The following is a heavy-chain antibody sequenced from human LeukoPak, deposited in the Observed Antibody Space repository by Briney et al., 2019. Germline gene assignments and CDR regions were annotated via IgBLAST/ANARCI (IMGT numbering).Heavy chain of an antibody. CDR2: IYTSGTT. Sequence: KPSETLSLTCTVSGGSISSGNYYWSWIRQPAGKGLEWIGRIYTSGTTDYNPSLKSRATISVDTSKNQFSLKLNSVTAADTAVYYCARGRRNSISLIRGARAYSWFDPWGQGTLVTVSS. D-gene: IGHD3-10*01. V-gene: IGHV4-61*02. J-gene: IGHJ5*02. CDR1: GGSISSGNYY. CDR3: ARGRRNSISLIRGARAYSWFDP.